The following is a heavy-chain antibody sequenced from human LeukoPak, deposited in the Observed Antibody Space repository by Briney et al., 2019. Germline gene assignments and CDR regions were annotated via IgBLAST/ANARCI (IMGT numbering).Heavy chain of an antibody. D-gene: IGHD3-10*01. J-gene: IGHJ4*02. CDR1: GFTFSSYS. V-gene: IGHV3-21*01. CDR3: ARELPTGTDYFDY. Sequence: GGSLRLSCAASGFTFSSYSMNWVRQAPGKGLEWVSSISSSSSYIYYADSVKGRFTISRDNAKNSLYLQMNSLRAEDTAVYYCARELPTGTDYFDYWGQGMLVTVSS. CDR2: ISSSSSYI.